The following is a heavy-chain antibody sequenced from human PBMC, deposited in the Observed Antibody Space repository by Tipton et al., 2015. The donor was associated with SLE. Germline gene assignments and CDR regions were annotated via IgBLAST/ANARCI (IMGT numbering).Heavy chain of an antibody. CDR2: ASSGGNT. V-gene: IGHV4-39*07. CDR1: GGSVSSSPFY. CDR3: ARGVLRPFDY. D-gene: IGHD1-1*01. J-gene: IGHJ4*02. Sequence: TLSLTCTVSGGSVSSSPFYWGWIRQPPGKGLEWIGSASSGGNTFYNPSLKSRVTISVDTSKNQFSLKLSSVTAADTAVYYCARGVLRPFDYWGQGTLVTVSS.